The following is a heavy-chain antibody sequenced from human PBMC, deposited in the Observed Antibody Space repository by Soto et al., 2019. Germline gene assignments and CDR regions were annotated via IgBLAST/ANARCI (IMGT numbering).Heavy chain of an antibody. J-gene: IGHJ4*02. CDR1: GFTFSSYS. Sequence: VQLVESGGGLVQPGRSLRLSCAASGFTFSSYSMNWVRQAPGKGLEWVAYMSSGPTTILYADSVKGRFTISGDNARNSLYLQMSSLRDEVTAVYYTGRERHCSSTNCYNFDHWGQGTLVTVCS. D-gene: IGHD2-2*01. CDR3: GRERHCSSTNCYNFDH. CDR2: MSSGPTTI. V-gene: IGHV3-48*02.